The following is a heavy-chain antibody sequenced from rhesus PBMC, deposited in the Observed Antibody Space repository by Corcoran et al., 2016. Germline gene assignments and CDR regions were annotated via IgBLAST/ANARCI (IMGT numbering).Heavy chain of an antibody. CDR2: IRSGGST. Sequence: QVQLQQWGEGLVKPSETLSLTCAVYGGSISSNYWSWIRQPPGKGLEWIGRIRSGGSTNYNPSHKSRVPISIDTSKNQFSLELSSVTAADTAVYYCARDVGSWSPYFDYWGQGVLVTVSS. D-gene: IGHD6-13*01. V-gene: IGHV4-160*01. J-gene: IGHJ4*01. CDR3: ARDVGSWSPYFDY. CDR1: GGSISSNY.